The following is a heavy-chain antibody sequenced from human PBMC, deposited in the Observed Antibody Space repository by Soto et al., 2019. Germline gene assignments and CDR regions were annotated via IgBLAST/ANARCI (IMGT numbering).Heavy chain of an antibody. CDR2: IYYSGST. V-gene: IGHV4-59*01. Sequence: PSETLSLTCTVSGGSISSYYWSWIRQPPGKGLEWIEYIYYSGSTNYNPSLKSRVTISVDTSKNQFSLKLSSVTAADTAVYYCALTTVTTFGSAYFDYWGQGTLVTVSS. D-gene: IGHD4-17*01. J-gene: IGHJ4*02. CDR3: ALTTVTTFGSAYFDY. CDR1: GGSISSYY.